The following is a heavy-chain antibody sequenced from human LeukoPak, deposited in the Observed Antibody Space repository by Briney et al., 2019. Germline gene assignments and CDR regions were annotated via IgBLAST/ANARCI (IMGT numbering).Heavy chain of an antibody. CDR2: IYYNGNT. CDR1: GGSMSSYY. CDR3: ARQPSATAAFDI. J-gene: IGHJ3*02. D-gene: IGHD5-18*01. V-gene: IGHV4-59*08. Sequence: SETLSLTCAVSGGSMSSYYWSWIRQPPGKGLEWIAYIYYNGNTNCNPSFKGRVTILVDTSKNQFSLKLSSVAAADTAIYYCARQPSATAAFDIWGQGTMVTVSS.